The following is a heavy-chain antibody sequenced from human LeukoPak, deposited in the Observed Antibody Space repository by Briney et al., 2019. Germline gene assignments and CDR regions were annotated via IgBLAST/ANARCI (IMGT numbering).Heavy chain of an antibody. CDR1: GFTFSYYW. D-gene: IGHD3/OR15-3a*01. CDR2: INNKGTET. J-gene: IGHJ3*02. CDR3: ARGSFGPDI. V-gene: IGHV3-74*01. Sequence: GGSLRLSCAASGFTFSYYWMHWVRQAPGKGLVWVSLINNKGTETVYADSVKGRFTISRDNAKNTLYLQMNSLRVEDTAIYYCARGSFGPDIWGQGTMVTVSS.